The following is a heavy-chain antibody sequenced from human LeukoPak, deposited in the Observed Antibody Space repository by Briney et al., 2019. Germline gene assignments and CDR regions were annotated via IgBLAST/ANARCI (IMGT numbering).Heavy chain of an antibody. CDR1: GGSLNSCY. CDR2: IYYTGST. J-gene: IGHJ4*02. D-gene: IGHD4-17*01. V-gene: IGHV4-59*01. CDR3: ARGLNRNDYGDYGY. Sequence: PSETLSLTCTVSGGSLNSCYWTWIRQPPGKGLEWIGYIYYTGSTSYNPSLKSRVTISVQTSKNQFSLKLSSVTAADTAVYYCARGLNRNDYGDYGYWGQGTLVTVSS.